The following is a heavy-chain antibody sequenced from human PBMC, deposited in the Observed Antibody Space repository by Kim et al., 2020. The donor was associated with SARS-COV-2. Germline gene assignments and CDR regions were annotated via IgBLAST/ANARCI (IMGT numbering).Heavy chain of an antibody. CDR3: ARTLTGTTESFEY. D-gene: IGHD3-9*01. V-gene: IGHV3-7*03. J-gene: IGHJ1*01. CDR2: IKQDGTQQ. CDR1: GFTFGSYW. Sequence: GGSLRLSCEASGFTFGSYWMTWVRQAPGKGLEWVANIKQDGTQQYYVDSVRGRFTVSRDGANMYLQMNSLRAEDTAVYYCARTLTGTTESFEYWGRGTLV.